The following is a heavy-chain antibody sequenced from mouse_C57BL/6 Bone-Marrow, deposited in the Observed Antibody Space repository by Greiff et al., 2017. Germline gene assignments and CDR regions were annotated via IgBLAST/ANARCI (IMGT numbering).Heavy chain of an antibody. J-gene: IGHJ2*01. CDR3: ARLGYYYDLVSPYYFDF. D-gene: IGHD2-4*01. V-gene: IGHV1-78*01. CDR1: GYTFTDHT. Sequence: QVQLQQSDAELVKPGASVKISCKVSGYTFTDHTIHWMKQRPEQGLEWIGYIYPRDGSTKYHEKFKGKATLTADKSSSTAYMQLNSLTSEDSAVYFCARLGYYYDLVSPYYFDFWGQGTTLTVSS. CDR2: IYPRDGST.